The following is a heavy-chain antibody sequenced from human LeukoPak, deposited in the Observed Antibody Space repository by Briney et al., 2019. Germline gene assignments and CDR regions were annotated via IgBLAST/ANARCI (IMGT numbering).Heavy chain of an antibody. CDR2: IYYSGST. Sequence: PSETLSLTCTVSGGSISSYYWSWIRQPPGKGLEWIGYIYYSGSTNYNPSLKSRVTISVDTSKNQFSLKLSSVTAADTAVYYCARRSSGSYHSPLGYWGQGILVTVSS. D-gene: IGHD1-26*01. CDR1: GGSISSYY. CDR3: ARRSSGSYHSPLGY. J-gene: IGHJ4*02. V-gene: IGHV4-59*01.